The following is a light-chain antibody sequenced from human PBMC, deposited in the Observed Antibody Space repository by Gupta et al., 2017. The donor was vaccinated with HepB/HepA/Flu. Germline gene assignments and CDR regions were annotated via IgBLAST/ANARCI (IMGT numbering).Light chain of an antibody. CDR3: SSCTRTSALAV. Sequence: QSALTQPASVSASPGPSLTISCTGPSSDVSWYQQHPGKAPKLMIYAVSNRPARVSDRFSGSKSGDTASLTISGLQAEEEADYYCSSCTRTSALAVFGGGTKVTVL. CDR2: AVS. V-gene: IGLV2-14*01. J-gene: IGLJ2*01. CDR1: SSDV.